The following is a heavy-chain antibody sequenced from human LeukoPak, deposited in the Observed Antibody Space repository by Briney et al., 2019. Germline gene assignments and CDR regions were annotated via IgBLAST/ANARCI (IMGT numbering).Heavy chain of an antibody. D-gene: IGHD2-15*01. V-gene: IGHV3-23*01. J-gene: IGHJ3*02. CDR2: ISGSGGST. Sequence: GGSLRLSCAASGFTFSSYAMGWVRQAPGKGLEWVSAISGSGGSTYYADSVKGRFTISRDNSKNTLYLQMNSLRAEDTAVYYCAKPTMGYCSGGSCHSYAFDIWGQGTMVTVSS. CDR3: AKPTMGYCSGGSCHSYAFDI. CDR1: GFTFSSYA.